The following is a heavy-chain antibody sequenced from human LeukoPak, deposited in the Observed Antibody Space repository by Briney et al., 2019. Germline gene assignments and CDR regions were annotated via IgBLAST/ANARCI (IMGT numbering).Heavy chain of an antibody. D-gene: IGHD2-15*01. V-gene: IGHV3-30*02. J-gene: IGHJ4*02. CDR1: GFTVSSYG. Sequence: PGGSLRLSCEASGFTVSSYGMHWVRQAPGRGLEWVSFIRYDGSDKYCADSVKGRFTISRDNSKTTLYLQMNSLRVEDTAVYYCAKDQGGSFDYWGQGTLVTVSS. CDR2: IRYDGSDK. CDR3: AKDQGGSFDY.